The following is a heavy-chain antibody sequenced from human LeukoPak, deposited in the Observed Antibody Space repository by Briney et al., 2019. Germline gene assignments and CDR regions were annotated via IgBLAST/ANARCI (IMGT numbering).Heavy chain of an antibody. V-gene: IGHV3-21*01. D-gene: IGHD3-10*02. CDR2: ISSSSSYI. CDR3: ARVTMFPYYFDY. Sequence: GGSLRLSCAASGFTFSSYSMNWVRQAPGKGLEWVSSISSSSSYIYYADSVKGRFTISRDNAKNSLYLQMNSLRAEDAAVYYCARVTMFPYYFDYWGQGTLVTVSS. J-gene: IGHJ4*02. CDR1: GFTFSSYS.